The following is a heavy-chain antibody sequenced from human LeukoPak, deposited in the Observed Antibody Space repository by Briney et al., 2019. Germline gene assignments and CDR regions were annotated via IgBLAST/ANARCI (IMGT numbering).Heavy chain of an antibody. CDR1: GGSFSSYY. CDR2: IYTSGST. V-gene: IGHV4-4*07. CDR3: ARYDGGYSYGKYYYYMDV. D-gene: IGHD5-18*01. Sequence: PSETLSLTCTVSGGSFSSYYWSWLRQPAGKGLEWIGRIYTSGSTNYNPSLKSRVTMSVDTSKNQFSLKLSSVTAADTAVYYCARYDGGYSYGKYYYYMDVWGKGTTVTVSS. J-gene: IGHJ6*03.